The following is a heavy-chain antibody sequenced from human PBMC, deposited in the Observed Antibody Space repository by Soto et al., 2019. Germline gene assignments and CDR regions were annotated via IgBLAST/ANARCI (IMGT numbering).Heavy chain of an antibody. CDR2: IIPIFGTA. V-gene: IGHV1-69*13. CDR1: GGTFSSYA. J-gene: IGHJ4*02. Sequence: ASVKVSCKASGGTFSSYAISWVRQAPGQGLEWMGGIIPIFGTANYAQKFQGRVTITADESTSTAYMELSSLRSEDTAVYYCARDTPLDTAMASYWGKGTLVTVSS. D-gene: IGHD5-18*01. CDR3: ARDTPLDTAMASY.